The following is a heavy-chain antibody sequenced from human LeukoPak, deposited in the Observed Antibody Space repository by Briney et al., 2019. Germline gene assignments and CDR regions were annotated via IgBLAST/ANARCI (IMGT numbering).Heavy chain of an antibody. V-gene: IGHV3-7*01. CDR1: VFTFSSYC. Sequence: PGGSPRLSCAASVFTFSSYCMSSVCQAPGKGLEWVASIKQDVSEKYYVDSVEGRFTTSRDNAKNSLYLQMNSLRAEDTAVYFCARDKIVGATHFDYWGQGTLVTVSS. D-gene: IGHD1-26*01. CDR2: IKQDVSEK. J-gene: IGHJ4*02. CDR3: ARDKIVGATHFDY.